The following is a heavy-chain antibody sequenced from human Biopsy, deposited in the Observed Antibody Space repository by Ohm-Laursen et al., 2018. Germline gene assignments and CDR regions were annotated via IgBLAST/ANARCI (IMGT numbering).Heavy chain of an antibody. CDR1: EFSFSRYD. J-gene: IGHJ6*02. CDR2: INPSGGGT. V-gene: IGHV1-46*01. CDR3: AIFEGYSDDNLDYEHYGMDV. Sequence: ASVKVSCNGSEFSFSRYDMHWVRQAPGRGLEWMGIINPSGGGTMDTQKFQDRLTMTRDTSTSTVHMELKSLKSEDTAVYYCAIFEGYSDDNLDYEHYGMDVWGQGTTVTVSS. D-gene: IGHD1-26*01.